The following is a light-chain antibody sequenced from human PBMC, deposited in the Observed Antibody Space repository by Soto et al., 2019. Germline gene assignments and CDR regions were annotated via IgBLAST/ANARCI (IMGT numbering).Light chain of an antibody. CDR2: GAS. CDR1: QSVSRSY. CDR3: QQYGTSLRT. V-gene: IGKV3-20*01. J-gene: IGKJ1*01. Sequence: EIVLTQSPGTLSLSPGERATLSCRASQSVSRSYLAWYQQKPGQAPRLLIYGASSRATGIPDRFSGSGSGKDFSLTISRLEPEDFAVYFCQQYGTSLRTFGQGTKVEIK.